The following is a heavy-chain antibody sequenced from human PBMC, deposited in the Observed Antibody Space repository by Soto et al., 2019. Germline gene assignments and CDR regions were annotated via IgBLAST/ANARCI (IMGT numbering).Heavy chain of an antibody. D-gene: IGHD3-16*01. CDR1: GGSISSGGYY. CDR3: ARDYLGGRGWFDP. Sequence: SETLSLTCTVSGGSISSGGYYWSWIRQHPGKGLEWIGYIYYSGSTYYNPSLKSRVTISVDTSKNQFSLKLSSVTAADTAVYYCARDYLGGRGWFDPWGQGTLVTVSS. CDR2: IYYSGST. V-gene: IGHV4-31*03. J-gene: IGHJ5*02.